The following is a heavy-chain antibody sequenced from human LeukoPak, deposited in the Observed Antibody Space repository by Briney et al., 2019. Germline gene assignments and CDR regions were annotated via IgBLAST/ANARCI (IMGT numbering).Heavy chain of an antibody. CDR2: ISGSGGST. D-gene: IGHD3-22*01. CDR1: GFTFSSYA. Sequence: GGSLRLSCAASGFTFSSYAMSWVRQAPGKGLEWVSAISGSGGSTYYADPVKGRFTISRDNSKNTLYLQMNSLRAEDTAVYYCAKGHLLYYYDSSGYYYFDYWGQGTLVTVSS. V-gene: IGHV3-23*01. CDR3: AKGHLLYYYDSSGYYYFDY. J-gene: IGHJ4*02.